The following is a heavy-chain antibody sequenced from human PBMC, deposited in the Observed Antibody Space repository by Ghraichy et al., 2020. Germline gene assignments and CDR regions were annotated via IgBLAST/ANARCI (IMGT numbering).Heavy chain of an antibody. Sequence: SETLSLTCNVSGGSISSSSYYWGWIRQPPGKGLEWIGSMYYSGSTYYNPSLKTRVTISVDTSKNQFSLKLNSVTAADTAVYYCSGMLVRGVILRNWFDPWGQGTLVTVSS. CDR1: GGSISSSSYY. D-gene: IGHD3-10*01. V-gene: IGHV4-39*01. J-gene: IGHJ5*02. CDR2: MYYSGST. CDR3: SGMLVRGVILRNWFDP.